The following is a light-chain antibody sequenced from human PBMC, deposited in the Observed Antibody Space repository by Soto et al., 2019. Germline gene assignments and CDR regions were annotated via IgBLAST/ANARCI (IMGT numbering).Light chain of an antibody. J-gene: IGLJ2*01. V-gene: IGLV4-69*01. CDR1: SGHSSYA. Sequence: QPVLTQSPSASASLGASVKLTCTLSSGHSSYAIAWHQQQPEKGPRFLMKLNSDGSHSKGDGISDRFSGSSSGAERYLTISSLQSEGEADYYCQTWGADSVIFGGGTKLTVL. CDR3: QTWGADSVI. CDR2: LNSDGSH.